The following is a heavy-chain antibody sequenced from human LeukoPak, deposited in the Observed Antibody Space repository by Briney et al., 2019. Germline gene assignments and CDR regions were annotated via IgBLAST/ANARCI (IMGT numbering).Heavy chain of an antibody. CDR3: AKGARAAGTNYFDY. CDR1: GFTFSSYG. J-gene: IGHJ4*02. Sequence: GRSLRLSCAASGFTFSSYGLHWVRQAPGKGLEWVAVIWYDGSNKYYADSVKGRFTISRDNSKNTLYLQMNSLRAEDTAVYYCAKGARAAGTNYFDYWGQGTLVTVSS. CDR2: IWYDGSNK. D-gene: IGHD6-13*01. V-gene: IGHV3-33*06.